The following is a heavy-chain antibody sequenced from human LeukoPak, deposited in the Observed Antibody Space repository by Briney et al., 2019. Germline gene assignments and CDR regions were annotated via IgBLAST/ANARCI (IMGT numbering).Heavy chain of an antibody. Sequence: SQTLSLTCAISGDSVSSNSAAWNWIRQSPSRGLEWLGRTYYRSKWYNDYAVSVKSRITINQDTSKNQFSLQLNFVTPEDTAVYYCARDRVIAVAGTGYGMDVWGQGTTVTVSS. CDR3: ARDRVIAVAGTGYGMDV. V-gene: IGHV6-1*01. CDR1: GDSVSSNSAA. CDR2: TYYRSKWYN. D-gene: IGHD6-19*01. J-gene: IGHJ6*02.